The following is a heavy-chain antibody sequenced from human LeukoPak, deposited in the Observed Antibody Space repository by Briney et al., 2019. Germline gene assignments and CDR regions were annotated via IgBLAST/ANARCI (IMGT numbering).Heavy chain of an antibody. Sequence: GGSLRLSCAASGFTFSNAWMSWVRQAPGKGLEWVGRIKSKTDGGTTDYAAPVKGRFTISRDDSKNTLYLQMNSLKTEDTAVYYCTTPYDSSGYYYYYSDYWGQGTLVTVSS. CDR1: GFTFSNAW. CDR2: IKSKTDGGTT. CDR3: TTPYDSSGYYYYYSDY. V-gene: IGHV3-15*01. J-gene: IGHJ4*02. D-gene: IGHD3-22*01.